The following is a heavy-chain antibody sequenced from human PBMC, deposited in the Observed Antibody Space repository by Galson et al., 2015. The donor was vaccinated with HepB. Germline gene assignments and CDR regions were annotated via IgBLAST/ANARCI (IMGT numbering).Heavy chain of an antibody. Sequence: SVKVSCKASGYTFAAYHIHWARQAPGQGLEWMGRINPDSGDTNYAQRFQGRVTMTGDTSITTAYMELSSLRSDDTAVYYCARDGGARWFDPWGQGTLVTVSS. V-gene: IGHV1-2*06. CDR3: ARDGGARWFDP. CDR2: INPDSGDT. J-gene: IGHJ5*02. CDR1: GYTFAAYH. D-gene: IGHD3-16*01.